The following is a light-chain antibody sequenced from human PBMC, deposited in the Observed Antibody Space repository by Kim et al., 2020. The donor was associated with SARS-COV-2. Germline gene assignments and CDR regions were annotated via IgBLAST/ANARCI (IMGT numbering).Light chain of an antibody. J-gene: IGLJ3*02. CDR2: EDN. V-gene: IGLV6-57*04. Sequence: NFMLTQPHSVSESPGKTVTISCTRSSGSIASNYVQWYQQRPGSAPTTVIYEDNQRPSGVPDRFSGSIDSSSNSASLTISGLKTEDEADYYCQSYDSSSLVCGGGTQLTVL. CDR3: QSYDSSSLV. CDR1: SGSIASNY.